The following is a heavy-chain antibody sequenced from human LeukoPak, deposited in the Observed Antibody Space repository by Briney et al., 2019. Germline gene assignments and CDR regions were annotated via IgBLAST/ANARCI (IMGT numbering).Heavy chain of an antibody. V-gene: IGHV4-61*02. Sequence: PSQTLSLTCTVSGGSISSGSYYWSWIRQPAGKGLEWIGRIYTSGSTHYNPSLKSRVTISVDTSKNQFSLKLSSVTAADTAVYYCASMVAATPIWFDPWGQGTLVTVSS. D-gene: IGHD2-15*01. J-gene: IGHJ5*02. CDR3: ASMVAATPIWFDP. CDR1: GGSISSGSYY. CDR2: IYTSGST.